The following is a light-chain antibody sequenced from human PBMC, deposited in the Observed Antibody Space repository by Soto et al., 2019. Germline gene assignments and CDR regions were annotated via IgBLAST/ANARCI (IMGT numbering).Light chain of an antibody. V-gene: IGLV1-40*01. J-gene: IGLJ1*01. Sequence: QSVLTQPPSVSGAPGQRVTISCTGSSSNIGAGYDVHWYQQLPGTAPKLLIYGISNRPSGVPDRFSGSKSGTSASLAITGLQAEDEADYYCQSYDSSLGVFGTGTKLTVL. CDR1: SSNIGAGYD. CDR3: QSYDSSLGV. CDR2: GIS.